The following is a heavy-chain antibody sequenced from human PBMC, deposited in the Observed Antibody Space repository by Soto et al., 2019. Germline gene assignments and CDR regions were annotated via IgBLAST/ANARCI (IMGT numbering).Heavy chain of an antibody. CDR3: TTRSSFYDSSGYYYLDAFDI. J-gene: IGHJ3*02. CDR2: IKSKTDGGTT. CDR1: GFTFSNAW. D-gene: IGHD3-22*01. V-gene: IGHV3-15*01. Sequence: NPGGSLRLSCAASGFTFSNAWMSWVRQAPGKGLEWVGRIKSKTDGGTTDYAAPVKGRFTISRDDSKNTLYLQMNSLKTEDTAVYYCTTRSSFYDSSGYYYLDAFDIWGQGTMVTVSS.